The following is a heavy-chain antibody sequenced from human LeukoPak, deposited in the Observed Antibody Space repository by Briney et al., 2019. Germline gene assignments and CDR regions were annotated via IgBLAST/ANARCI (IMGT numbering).Heavy chain of an antibody. Sequence: SQTLSLTCTVSGVSISSGDYYWSWIRQPPGKGLEWIGYIYYSGSTYYNPSLKSRVTISVDTSKNQFSLKLSSVTAADTAVYYCATKTTVMFESWFDPWGQGTLVTVSS. J-gene: IGHJ5*02. V-gene: IGHV4-30-4*01. CDR2: IYYSGST. CDR3: ATKTTVMFESWFDP. D-gene: IGHD4-11*01. CDR1: GVSISSGDYY.